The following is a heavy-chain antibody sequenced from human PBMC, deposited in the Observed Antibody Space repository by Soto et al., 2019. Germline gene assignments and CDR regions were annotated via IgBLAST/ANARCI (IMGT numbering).Heavy chain of an antibody. J-gene: IGHJ6*02. CDR3: AREGYNWNEPSYYYYGMDV. V-gene: IGHV3-30-3*01. D-gene: IGHD1-1*01. CDR2: ISYDGSNK. CDR1: GFTFSSYA. Sequence: QVQLVESGGGVVQPGRSLRLSCAASGFTFSSYAMHWVRQAPGKGLEWVAVISYDGSNKYYADSVKGRFTISRDNSKNTLYLQMNSLRAEDTAVYYCAREGYNWNEPSYYYYGMDVWGHGTTVTVSS.